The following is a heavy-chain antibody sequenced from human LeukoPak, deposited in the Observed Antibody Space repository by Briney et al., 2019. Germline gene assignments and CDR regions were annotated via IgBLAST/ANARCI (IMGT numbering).Heavy chain of an antibody. CDR3: ARDRCPDYGATSPCFDY. V-gene: IGHV4-4*07. CDR2: IYTSGST. CDR1: GGSISGYY. Sequence: PSETLSLTCTVSGGSISGYYWSWIRQPAGNGREWIGRIYTSGSTHYNSSLKGRVTMSVDTSKNQFSLKVRSVTAADTAVYYCARDRCPDYGATSPCFDYWGQGTLVTVSS. J-gene: IGHJ4*02. D-gene: IGHD4/OR15-4a*01.